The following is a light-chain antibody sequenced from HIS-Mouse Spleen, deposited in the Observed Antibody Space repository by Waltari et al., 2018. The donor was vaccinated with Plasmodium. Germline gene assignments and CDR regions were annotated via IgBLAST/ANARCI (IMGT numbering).Light chain of an antibody. CDR2: LGS. CDR3: MQALQTPWT. CDR1: QSLLPSNGQNY. Sequence: DIVMTQSPLSLPVTPGEPASISCRSSQSLLPSNGQNYLDWYLQKPGQSPQLLIYLGSNRASGVPDRFSGSGSGTDFTLKISRVEAEDVGVYYCMQALQTPWTFGQGTKVEIK. V-gene: IGKV2-28*01. J-gene: IGKJ1*01.